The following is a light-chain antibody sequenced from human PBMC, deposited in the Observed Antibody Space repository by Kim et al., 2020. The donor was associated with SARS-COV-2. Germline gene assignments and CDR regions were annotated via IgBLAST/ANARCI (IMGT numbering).Light chain of an antibody. CDR3: QSYDSSLSGWV. Sequence: VTTSCTGSSSNIGAGYDVHWYQQIPGTGPKLLIYGNSNRPSGVPDRFSGSKSGTSASLAITGLQAEDESDYYCQSYDSSLSGWVFGGGTQLTVL. CDR2: GNS. CDR1: SSNIGAGYD. V-gene: IGLV1-40*01. J-gene: IGLJ3*02.